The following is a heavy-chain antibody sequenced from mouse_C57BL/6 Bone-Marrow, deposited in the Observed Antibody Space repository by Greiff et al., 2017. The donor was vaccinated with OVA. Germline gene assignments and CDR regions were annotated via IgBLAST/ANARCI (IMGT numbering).Heavy chain of an antibody. D-gene: IGHD4-1*01. Sequence: VQLKESGGDLVKPGGSLKLSCAASGFTFSSYGMSWVRQTPDKRLEWVATISSGGSYTYYPDSVKGRFTISRDNAKNTLYLQMSSLKSEDTAMYYCARRSTGTEAMDYWGQGTSVTVSS. CDR3: ARRSTGTEAMDY. J-gene: IGHJ4*01. CDR1: GFTFSSYG. V-gene: IGHV5-6*01. CDR2: ISSGGSYT.